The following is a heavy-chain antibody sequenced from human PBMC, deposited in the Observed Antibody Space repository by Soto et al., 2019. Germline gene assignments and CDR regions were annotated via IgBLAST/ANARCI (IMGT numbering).Heavy chain of an antibody. CDR2: ISSSSSYI. V-gene: IGHV3-21*01. CDR1: GFTFSSYS. J-gene: IGHJ4*02. CDR3: ARDPPSSSWFSDTNDY. Sequence: GGYLRLSCAASGFTFSSYSMNWVRQAPGKGLEWVSSISSSSSYIYYADSVKGRFTISRDNAKNSLYLQMNSLRAEDTAVYYCARDPPSSSWFSDTNDYWGQGTLVTVSS. D-gene: IGHD6-13*01.